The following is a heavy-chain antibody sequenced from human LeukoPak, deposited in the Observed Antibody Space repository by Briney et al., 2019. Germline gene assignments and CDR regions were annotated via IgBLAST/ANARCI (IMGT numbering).Heavy chain of an antibody. V-gene: IGHV3-33*01. CDR2: IWYDGSNN. Sequence: GGSLRLSCAASGFTFSSYGMRWVRQAPGKGLEWVAVIWYDGSNNYYADSVKGRFTISRDNSKNTLYLQMNSLRAEDAAVYYCARVETAHQSYYYYYMDVWGKGTTVTVSS. J-gene: IGHJ6*03. D-gene: IGHD2-21*02. CDR1: GFTFSSYG. CDR3: ARVETAHQSYYYYYMDV.